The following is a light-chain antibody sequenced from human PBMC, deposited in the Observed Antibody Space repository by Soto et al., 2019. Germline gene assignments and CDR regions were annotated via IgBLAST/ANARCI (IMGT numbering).Light chain of an antibody. CDR1: SSDVGGFNY. J-gene: IGLJ3*02. CDR3: NPYTKSSPLNWV. Sequence: QSALTQPASVSGSPGQSITISCIGTSSDVGGFNYVSWYHQHPGKAPKLMIYEVSNRPSGVSNRFSGSKSGNTASLTISGRQAEDEADYYCNPYTKSSPLNWVFGGGTKLTVL. CDR2: EVS. V-gene: IGLV2-14*01.